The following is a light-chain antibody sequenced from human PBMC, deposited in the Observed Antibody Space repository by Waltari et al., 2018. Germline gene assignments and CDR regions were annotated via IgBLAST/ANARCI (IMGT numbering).Light chain of an antibody. V-gene: IGKV3-20*01. CDR3: QQYGSSAPWT. Sequence: EFVLTQSPGTLSLSPGETATLSCRASQSVGSSFLSWYQQKPGQAPKLLDYGASNRAAGIPDRFSGSGSGTDFTLTISRLEPEDFAVYYCQQYGSSAPWTFGQGTKVEIK. CDR1: QSVGSSF. J-gene: IGKJ1*01. CDR2: GAS.